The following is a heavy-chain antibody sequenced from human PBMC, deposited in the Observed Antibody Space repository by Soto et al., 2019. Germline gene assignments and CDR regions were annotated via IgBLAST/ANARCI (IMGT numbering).Heavy chain of an antibody. Sequence: GGSLRLSCAASGFTFSSYAMSWVRQAPGKGLEWVSAISGSGGSTYYADSVKGRFTISRDNSKNTLYLQMNSLRAEDTAVYYCAKVWQGLLDYCNSTSCYSDYWGQGTLVTVSS. V-gene: IGHV3-23*01. CDR3: AKVWQGLLDYCNSTSCYSDY. J-gene: IGHJ4*02. CDR1: GFTFSSYA. D-gene: IGHD2-2*01. CDR2: ISGSGGST.